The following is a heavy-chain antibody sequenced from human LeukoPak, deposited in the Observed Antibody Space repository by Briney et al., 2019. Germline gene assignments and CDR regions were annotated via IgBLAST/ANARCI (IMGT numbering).Heavy chain of an antibody. CDR3: ARAGGRSWFDP. CDR1: GYTFTNSY. Sequence: ASVKVSCKASGYTFTNSYIHWVRHAPGPGLEWVGSMNHKSGGTKYAQKFKGRVSMTRDASISTAYMELASLTSDDTAVYYCARAGGRSWFDPWGQGNLVTVSS. J-gene: IGHJ5*02. D-gene: IGHD1-26*01. CDR2: MNHKSGGT. V-gene: IGHV1-2*02.